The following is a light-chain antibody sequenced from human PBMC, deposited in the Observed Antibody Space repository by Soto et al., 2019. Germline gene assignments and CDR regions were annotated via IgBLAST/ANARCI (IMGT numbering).Light chain of an antibody. Sequence: EVVLTQSPGTLSLSPGERATLSCRASQSVSSTYLAWYQQKPGQAPRLFIYGASNRATGIPDRFSGSGSGTDFTLTISRPEPEDFAVYYCQQYGSSPWTFGQGTKVEIK. J-gene: IGKJ1*01. CDR1: QSVSSTY. CDR3: QQYGSSPWT. CDR2: GAS. V-gene: IGKV3-20*01.